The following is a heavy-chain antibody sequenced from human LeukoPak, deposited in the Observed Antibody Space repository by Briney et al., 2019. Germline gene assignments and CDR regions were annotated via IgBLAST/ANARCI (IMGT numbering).Heavy chain of an antibody. CDR3: ARVMVRGVITDFGY. V-gene: IGHV1-2*02. CDR2: INPNSGGT. J-gene: IGHJ4*02. CDR1: GYTFTGYY. D-gene: IGHD3-10*01. Sequence: ASVKVSCKASGYTFTGYYMHWVRQAPGQGLEWMGWINPNSGGTNYAQKFQGRVTMTRDTSISTAYMELSRLRSDDTAVYYCARVMVRGVITDFGYWGQGTLVTVSS.